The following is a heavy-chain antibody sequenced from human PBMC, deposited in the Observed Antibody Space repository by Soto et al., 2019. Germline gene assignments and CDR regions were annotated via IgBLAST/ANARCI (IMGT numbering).Heavy chain of an antibody. J-gene: IGHJ4*02. Sequence: SETLSLTCTVSGASLSRGGYYWSWIRQHPGKGLEWIGYIYYRGHTYNNPSLDSRVTISVDTSENQFSLKLSSVTAADTAVYYCARERNVAAVPSHSDYWGPGTLVTVSS. CDR3: ARERNVAAVPSHSDY. CDR1: GASLSRGGYY. D-gene: IGHD2-2*01. CDR2: IYYRGHT. V-gene: IGHV4-31*03.